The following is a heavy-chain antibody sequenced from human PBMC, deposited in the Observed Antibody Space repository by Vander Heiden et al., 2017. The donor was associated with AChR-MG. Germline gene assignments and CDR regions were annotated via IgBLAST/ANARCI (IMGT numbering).Heavy chain of an antibody. D-gene: IGHD3-22*01. Sequence: EVQLLESGGGLVQPGGSLTLSCAAPGFNFSNYAMSWVRQPPGKGLEWVSSMSDFDGETYHADSVKGRFTISRDNSKNTLYLQVHSLRAEDTAIYYCAKDLHPGGLRYYYDSSGYNDWGQGTLVTVSS. CDR3: AKDLHPGGLRYYYDSSGYND. CDR2: MSDFDGET. CDR1: GFNFSNYA. J-gene: IGHJ4*02. V-gene: IGHV3-23*01.